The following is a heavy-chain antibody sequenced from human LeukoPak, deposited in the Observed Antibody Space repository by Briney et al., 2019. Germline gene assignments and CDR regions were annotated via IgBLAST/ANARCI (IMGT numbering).Heavy chain of an antibody. CDR1: GFTLSDYW. D-gene: IGHD1-7*01. Sequence: GGSLRLSCAASGFTLSDYWMNWVRQAPGKGPVWVSHISPDGRNIAYADSVKGRFTISRDSAKNTLYLQMNSLRVGDTAVYYCVRDGRGTTPYDCWGQGTLVTVSS. V-gene: IGHV3-74*01. CDR2: ISPDGRNI. CDR3: VRDGRGTTPYDC. J-gene: IGHJ4*02.